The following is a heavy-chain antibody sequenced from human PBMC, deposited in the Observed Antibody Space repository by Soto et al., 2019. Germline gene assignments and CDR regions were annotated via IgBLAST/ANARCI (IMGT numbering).Heavy chain of an antibody. Sequence: SETLSLTCAVSGGSISSGGYYWSWIRQHPGKGLEWIGYIYYSGSTYYNPSLKSRVTISVDTSKNQFSLKLSSVTAADTAVYYFARSFGVEELGTFAYRGRATLVT. CDR2: IYYSGST. CDR3: ARSFGVEELGTFAY. V-gene: IGHV4-31*11. D-gene: IGHD1-7*01. J-gene: IGHJ4*02. CDR1: GGSISSGGYY.